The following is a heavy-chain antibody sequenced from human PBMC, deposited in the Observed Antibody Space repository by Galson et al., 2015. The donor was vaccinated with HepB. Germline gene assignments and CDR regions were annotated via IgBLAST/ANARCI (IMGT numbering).Heavy chain of an antibody. V-gene: IGHV1-69*02. CDR2: IIPILGIA. D-gene: IGHD5-12*01. J-gene: IGHJ5*02. CDR3: ATCGYSGPCGFDP. CDR1: GGTFSSYT. Sequence: QSGAEVKKPGESLRISCKASGGTFSSYTISWVRQAPGQGLEWMGRIIPILGIANYAQKFQGRVTITADKSTSTAYMELSSLRSEDTAVYYCATCGYSGPCGFDPWGQGTLVTVSS.